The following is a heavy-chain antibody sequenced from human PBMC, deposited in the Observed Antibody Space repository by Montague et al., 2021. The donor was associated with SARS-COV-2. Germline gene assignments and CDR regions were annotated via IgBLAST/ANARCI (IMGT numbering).Heavy chain of an antibody. D-gene: IGHD4-17*01. CDR3: ARDYGDYSYYYGLDV. Sequence: TLSLTCTVSGGSISTGSYYWSWIRQPAGKGLEWIGRIYSSGSTTYNPSLKSRVTMSVATSTNQFSLKVSSVTTADTAVYYCARDYGDYSYYYGLDVWGQGTTVTVSS. CDR1: GGSISTGSYY. CDR2: IYSSGST. J-gene: IGHJ6*02. V-gene: IGHV4-61*02.